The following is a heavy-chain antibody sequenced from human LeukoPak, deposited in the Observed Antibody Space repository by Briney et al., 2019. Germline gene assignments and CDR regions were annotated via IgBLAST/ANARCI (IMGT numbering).Heavy chain of an antibody. CDR2: IYHSGST. CDR3: ARDLRYFDWLRSGGAFDI. CDR1: GGSISSGGYY. Sequence: SQTLSLTCTVSGGSISSGGYYWSWIRQPPGKGLEWIGYIYHSGSTYYNPSLKSRVTISVDRSKNQFSLKLSSVTAADTAVYYCARDLRYFDWLRSGGAFDIWGQGTMVTVSS. D-gene: IGHD3-9*01. V-gene: IGHV4-30-2*01. J-gene: IGHJ3*02.